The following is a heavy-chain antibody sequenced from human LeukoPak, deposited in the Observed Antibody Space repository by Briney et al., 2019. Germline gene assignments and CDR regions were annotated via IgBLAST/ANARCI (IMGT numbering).Heavy chain of an antibody. Sequence: SETLSLTCAVYGGSFSGYYWSWIRQPPGKGLEWIGEINHSGSTNYNPSLKSRVTISVDTSKNQFSLKLSSVTAADTAVYYCARGRQQFDYWGQGTLVTVSS. J-gene: IGHJ4*02. D-gene: IGHD1/OR15-1a*01. CDR1: GGSFSGYY. V-gene: IGHV4-34*01. CDR2: INHSGST. CDR3: ARGRQQFDY.